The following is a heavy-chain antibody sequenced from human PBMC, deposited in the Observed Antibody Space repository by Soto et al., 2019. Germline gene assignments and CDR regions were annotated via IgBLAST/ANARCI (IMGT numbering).Heavy chain of an antibody. V-gene: IGHV3-23*01. CDR3: AKEAGRMTNPLNAFDI. J-gene: IGHJ3*02. CDR2: ISGSGGST. Sequence: GGSLRLSCAASGFTFSSYAMSWVRQAPGKGLEWVSAISGSGGSTYYADSVKGRFTISRDNSKNTLYLQMNSLRAEDTAVYYCAKEAGRMTNPLNAFDIWGQGTMVTVSS. CDR1: GFTFSSYA.